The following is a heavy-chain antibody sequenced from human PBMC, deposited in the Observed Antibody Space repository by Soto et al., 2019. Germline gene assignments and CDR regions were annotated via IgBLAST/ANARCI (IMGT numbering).Heavy chain of an antibody. Sequence: EVQLVESGGGLVKPGRSLRLSCTASGFTFGDYAMSWFRQAPGKGLEWVGFIRSKAYGGTTEYAASVKGRFTISRDDSKSIAYLQMNSLKTEGTGVYYCTRDQLRFLWQEDYWGQGTLVTVSS. V-gene: IGHV3-49*05. J-gene: IGHJ4*02. CDR1: GFTFGDYA. CDR3: TRDQLRFLWQEDY. CDR2: IRSKAYGGTT. D-gene: IGHD3-3*01.